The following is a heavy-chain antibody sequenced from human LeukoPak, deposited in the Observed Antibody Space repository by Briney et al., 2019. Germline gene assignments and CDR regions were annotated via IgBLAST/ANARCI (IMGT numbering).Heavy chain of an antibody. V-gene: IGHV1-3*04. J-gene: IGHJ6*02. CDR3: ARADTSGPYYYYSMDV. CDR2: INTGNGNT. Sequence: ASVKVSCKASGYTFTDYAMHWVRPDPGQRPEWMGWINTGNGNTRYSEKFQGRVTITMDTSASTAYMKLSSRRSEDTAVYYCARADTSGPYYYYSMDVWGQGTTVIVSS. CDR1: GYTFTDYA. D-gene: IGHD3-22*01.